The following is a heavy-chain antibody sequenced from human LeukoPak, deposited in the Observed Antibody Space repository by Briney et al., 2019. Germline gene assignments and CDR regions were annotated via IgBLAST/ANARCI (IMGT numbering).Heavy chain of an antibody. V-gene: IGHV1-69*06. CDR2: IIPIFGTA. CDR1: GGTFSSYA. CDR3: ARARAVDTAMVPDY. D-gene: IGHD5-18*01. J-gene: IGHJ4*02. Sequence: ASVKVSCKASGGTFSSYAISWVRQAPGQGLEWMGGIIPIFGTANYVQKFQGRVTITADKSTSTAYMELSSLRSEDTAVYYCARARAVDTAMVPDYWGQGTLVTVSS.